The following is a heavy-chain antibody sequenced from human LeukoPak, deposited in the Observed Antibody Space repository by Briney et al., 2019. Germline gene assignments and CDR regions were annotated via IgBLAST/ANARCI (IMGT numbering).Heavy chain of an antibody. D-gene: IGHD3-22*01. J-gene: IGHJ3*02. Sequence: GGSLRLSCAASGFTFSSYEMNWVRQAPGKGLEWFSYISSSGSTIYYADSVKGRFTISRDNAKNSLYLQMNSLRAEDTPVYYCARDYYYDSSGYAFDIWGQGTMVTVSS. CDR3: ARDYYYDSSGYAFDI. CDR2: ISSSGSTI. CDR1: GFTFSSYE. V-gene: IGHV3-48*03.